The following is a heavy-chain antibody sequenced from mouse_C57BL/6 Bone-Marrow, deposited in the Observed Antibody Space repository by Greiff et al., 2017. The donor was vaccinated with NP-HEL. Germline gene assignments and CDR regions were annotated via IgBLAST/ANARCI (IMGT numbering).Heavy chain of an antibody. CDR2: INSDGGST. D-gene: IGHD2-4*01. CDR3: ARHDYGAY. CDR1: EYAFPSHD. Sequence: EVQGVESGGGLVQPGASLKLSCESNEYAFPSHDMPWVRQTPGKRLELVAAINSDGGSTYYPDTMERRFIISRDNTKNTLYLHMSSLRSEDTALYYCARHDYGAYWGQGTLVTVSA. J-gene: IGHJ3*01. V-gene: IGHV5-2*01.